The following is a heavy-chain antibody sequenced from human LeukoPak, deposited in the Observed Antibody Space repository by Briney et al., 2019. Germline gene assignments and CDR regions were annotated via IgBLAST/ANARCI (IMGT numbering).Heavy chain of an antibody. J-gene: IGHJ4*02. V-gene: IGHV1-2*02. CDR1: GYTFTSYG. Sequence: GASVKVSCKASGYTFTSYGISWVRQAPGQGLEWMGWISAYSGGTNYAQKFQGRVTMTRDTSISTAYMELSRLRSDDTAVYYCARAPGGRIAVAGYYFDYWGQGTLVTVSS. D-gene: IGHD6-19*01. CDR3: ARAPGGRIAVAGYYFDY. CDR2: ISAYSGGT.